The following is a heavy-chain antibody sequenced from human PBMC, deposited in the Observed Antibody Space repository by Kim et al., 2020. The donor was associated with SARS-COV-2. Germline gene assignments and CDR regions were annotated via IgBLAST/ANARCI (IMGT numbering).Heavy chain of an antibody. Sequence: GGSLRLSCAASGFTFNTYDMSWVRQAPGKGLEWVSSISDNGANTYYADSVRGRFTISRDNFKNTLYLQMNSLRAEDTAVYYCAKHSGSYYGAFDIWGQGTMVTVSS. CDR3: AKHSGSYYGAFDI. CDR2: ISDNGANT. CDR1: GFTFNTYD. V-gene: IGHV3-23*01. D-gene: IGHD1-26*01. J-gene: IGHJ3*02.